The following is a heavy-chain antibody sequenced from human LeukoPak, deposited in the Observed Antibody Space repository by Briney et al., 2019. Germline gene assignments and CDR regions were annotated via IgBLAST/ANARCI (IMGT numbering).Heavy chain of an antibody. D-gene: IGHD3-10*01. J-gene: IGHJ6*03. V-gene: IGHV4-59*12. CDR1: GGSISSYY. CDR3: ARDQGLGYYYYMDV. CDR2: IYYSGST. Sequence: PSETLSLTCTVSGGSISSYYWSWIRQPPGKGLEWIGYIYYSGSTYYNPSLKSRITISLDTSKNHFSLKLSSVTAADTAVYYCARDQGLGYYYYMDVWGKGTTVTVSS.